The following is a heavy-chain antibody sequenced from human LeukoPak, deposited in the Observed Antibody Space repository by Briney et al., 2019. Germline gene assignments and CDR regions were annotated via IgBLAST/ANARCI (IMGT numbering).Heavy chain of an antibody. CDR3: ARDTEYSYGLYSNYYGMDV. CDR1: GYTFTSYG. D-gene: IGHD5-18*01. J-gene: IGHJ6*02. CDR2: ISTYNGNT. Sequence: GASVKVSCKASGYTFTSYGISWVRQAPGQGLEWVGWISTYNGNTNYAQKLQDRVTLTTDTSTSTAYMEVRSLRSDDTAVYYCARDTEYSYGLYSNYYGMDVWGQGTTVTVSS. V-gene: IGHV1-18*01.